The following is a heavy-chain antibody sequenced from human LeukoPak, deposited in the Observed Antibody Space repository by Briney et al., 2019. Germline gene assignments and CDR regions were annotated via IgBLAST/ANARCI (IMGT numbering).Heavy chain of an antibody. V-gene: IGHV3-20*04. CDR1: GFTFDNYG. Sequence: GGSLRLSCAASGFTFDNYGMTWVRQVPGKGLEWVSGVNWNGGSTGYADFVKGRFTISRDNAKNSLYLQMNSLRAEDTALYYCARASLYDNSAYYLDYWGQGTLVTVSS. D-gene: IGHD3-22*01. J-gene: IGHJ4*02. CDR3: ARASLYDNSAYYLDY. CDR2: VNWNGGST.